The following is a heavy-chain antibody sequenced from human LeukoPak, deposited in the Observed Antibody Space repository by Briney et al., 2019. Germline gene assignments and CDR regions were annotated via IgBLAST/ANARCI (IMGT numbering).Heavy chain of an antibody. D-gene: IGHD3-10*01. J-gene: IGHJ4*02. Sequence: ASVKVSCKASGGTFSSYAISWVRQAPGQGLEWMGGIIPIFGTANYAQKFQGRVTITADESTSTAYMELSSLRSEDTAVYYCARDYYGSGSYYNDYPTSDYWGQGTLVTVSS. CDR2: IIPIFGTA. V-gene: IGHV1-69*01. CDR3: ARDYYGSGSYYNDYPTSDY. CDR1: GGTFSSYA.